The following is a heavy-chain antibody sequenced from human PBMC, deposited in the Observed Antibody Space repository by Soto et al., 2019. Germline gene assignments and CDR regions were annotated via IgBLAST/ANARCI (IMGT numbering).Heavy chain of an antibody. CDR1: GGSISSGGYY. D-gene: IGHD3-3*01. CDR2: IYYSGST. J-gene: IGHJ4*02. V-gene: IGHV4-61*08. CDR3: ARGSSRITIFGVVISDFDY. Sequence: PSETLSLTCTVSGGSISSGGYYWSWIRQHPGKGLEWIGYIYYSGSTNYNPSLKSRVTISVDTSKNQFSLKVNSVTAADTAVYFCARGSSRITIFGVVISDFDYWGQGTLVTVSS.